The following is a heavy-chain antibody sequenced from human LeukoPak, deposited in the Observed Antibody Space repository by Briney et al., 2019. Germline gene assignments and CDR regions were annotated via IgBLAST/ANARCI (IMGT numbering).Heavy chain of an antibody. CDR1: GGSISSYY. Sequence: PSETLSLTCTVSGGSISSYYWSWIRQPPGKGLEWIGFIHYSGTTNYNPSLKSRVGISLDMSKNQFSLELSSVTAADTAVYYCARGSDYYGSGSYTYWGQGALVTVSS. V-gene: IGHV4-59*01. CDR3: ARGSDYYGSGSYTY. D-gene: IGHD3-10*01. J-gene: IGHJ4*02. CDR2: IHYSGTT.